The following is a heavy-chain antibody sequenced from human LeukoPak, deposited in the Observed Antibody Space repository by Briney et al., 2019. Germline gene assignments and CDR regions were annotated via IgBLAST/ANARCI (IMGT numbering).Heavy chain of an antibody. CDR3: AKDHYWSIDY. V-gene: IGHV3-74*01. CDR2: IKGDGIST. CDR1: GFSFKDTG. D-gene: IGHD3-3*01. J-gene: IGHJ4*02. Sequence: GGSLRLSCAASGFSFKDTGMHWVRHAPGQGLVWVSRIKGDGISTNYADSVKGRFTISRDIAKNTLYLQMNSLRAEDTGVYYCAKDHYWSIDYWGRGTLVTVSS.